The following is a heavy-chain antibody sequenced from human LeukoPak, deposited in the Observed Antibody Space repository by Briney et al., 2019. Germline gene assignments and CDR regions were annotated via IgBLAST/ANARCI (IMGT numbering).Heavy chain of an antibody. CDR3: ASLIAVAGQVDY. J-gene: IGHJ4*02. CDR1: GGSISSYY. V-gene: IGHV4-59*01. D-gene: IGHD6-19*01. Sequence: SETLSLTCTVSGGSISSYYWSWIRQPPGKGLEWIGYIYYSGSTNYNPSLKSRVTISVDTSNNQFSLKLSSVTAADTAVYYCASLIAVAGQVDYWGQGTLVTVSS. CDR2: IYYSGST.